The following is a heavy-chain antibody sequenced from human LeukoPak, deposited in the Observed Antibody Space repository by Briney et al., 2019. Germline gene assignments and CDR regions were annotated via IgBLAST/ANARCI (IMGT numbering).Heavy chain of an antibody. J-gene: IGHJ3*02. Sequence: GGSLRLSCATSGFTFSTYNMNWVRQAPGKGLEWVSSISSGSSYIYYADTVKGRFTISRDNAKNSLYLQMNSLRAEDTAVYYCAKGTFGTTRGAFDIWGQGTMVTVSS. D-gene: IGHD1-1*01. V-gene: IGHV3-21*01. CDR2: ISSGSSYI. CDR3: AKGTFGTTRGAFDI. CDR1: GFTFSTYN.